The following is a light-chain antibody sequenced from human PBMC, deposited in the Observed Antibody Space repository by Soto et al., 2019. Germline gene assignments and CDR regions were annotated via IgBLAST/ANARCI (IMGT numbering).Light chain of an antibody. CDR3: SSYTTSSTRV. Sequence: SVLTQPASGCGSPCKSIAISRSGYTSDLSIYNYVSSHQQHPRKLPNLIIVEVTSRPSGVSNRLSGSKSGNTASLTISGLQAEDEADYYCSSYTTSSTRVFGTGTKVTVL. CDR2: EVT. J-gene: IGLJ1*01. CDR1: TSDLSIYNY. V-gene: IGLV2-14*01.